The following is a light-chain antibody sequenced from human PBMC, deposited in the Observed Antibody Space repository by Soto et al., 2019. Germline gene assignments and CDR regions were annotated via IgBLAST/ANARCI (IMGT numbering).Light chain of an antibody. J-gene: IGLJ2*01. CDR2: GNN. CDR1: SSNIGEND. CDR3: GTWDTSLSGGV. V-gene: IGLV1-51*01. Sequence: QSVLTQPPSVSAAPGQTVTISCSGSSSNIGENDVSWYQQFPGTDPKLLIYGNNKRPSGIPDRFFGSRSGTSATLGITGLQTGDEADYYCGTWDTSLSGGVFGGGTKLTVL.